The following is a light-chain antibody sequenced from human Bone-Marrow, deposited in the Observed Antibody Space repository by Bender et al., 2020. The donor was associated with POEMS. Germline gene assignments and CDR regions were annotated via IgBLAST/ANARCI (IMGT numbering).Light chain of an antibody. J-gene: IGLJ3*02. CDR1: SSDVGSYNY. Sequence: QSALTQPASVSGSPGQSITISCTGTSSDVGSYNYVSWYQQHPGKAPKLLIYGVSSRPSGVSNRFSGSKSGNTASLTISGLQAEDEADYSCSSYTTISTWVFGGGTKLTVL. CDR3: SSYTTISTWV. V-gene: IGLV2-14*03. CDR2: GVS.